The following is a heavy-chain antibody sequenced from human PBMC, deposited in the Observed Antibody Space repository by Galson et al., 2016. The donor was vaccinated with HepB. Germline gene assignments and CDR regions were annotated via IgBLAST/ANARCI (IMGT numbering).Heavy chain of an antibody. J-gene: IGHJ4*02. CDR1: NDSLSSGVHY. CDR3: ATGEYGYPFDF. V-gene: IGHV4-31*03. D-gene: IGHD4-17*01. Sequence: TLSLTCTVSNDSLSSGVHYYSWLRQLPGKGLEWIGNMYYSGPTSYSPSLKSRVSISVDTSTSQFSLRLTSVTAADTAVYYRATGEYGYPFDFWGQGTLVTVSS. CDR2: MYYSGPT.